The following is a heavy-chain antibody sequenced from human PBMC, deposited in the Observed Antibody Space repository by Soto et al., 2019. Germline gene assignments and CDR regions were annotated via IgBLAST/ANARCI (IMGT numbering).Heavy chain of an antibody. D-gene: IGHD5-12*01. CDR1: GDTVSSNSGA. CDR2: TYFRSKWYT. V-gene: IGHV6-1*01. J-gene: IGHJ4*02. Sequence: SQTLSLTCAISGDTVSSNSGAWDWIRQSPSRGLEWPGRTYFRSKWYTDYAVSVRGRVTISADTSENQFSLQMNFLSPEDTAVYYCARYSGYMDNWGQGTPVTVSS. CDR3: ARYSGYMDN.